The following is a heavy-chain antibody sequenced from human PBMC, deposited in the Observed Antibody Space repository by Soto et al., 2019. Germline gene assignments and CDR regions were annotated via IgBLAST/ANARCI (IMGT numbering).Heavy chain of an antibody. CDR1: GDSVTNYF. J-gene: IGHJ2*01. V-gene: IGHV4-59*02. D-gene: IGHD2-8*01. CDR2: MYHGGRT. Sequence: WETLSLTCTGSGDSVTNYFWSWMRQPPGKGLEWIGHMYHGGRTNYSPSLKSRVSISADASKNQLSLKLTSVTAADTAVYYCARADETLIYWSFDLWGRGTLVTVSS. CDR3: ARADETLIYWSFDL.